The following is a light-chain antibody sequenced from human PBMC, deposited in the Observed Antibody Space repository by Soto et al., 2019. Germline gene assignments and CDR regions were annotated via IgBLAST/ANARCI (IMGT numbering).Light chain of an antibody. V-gene: IGKV3-15*01. Sequence: EIVLTQSPATLSVSPGERATLSCRASQSVRSNLAWYQQKPGQGPRLLIFGASTRATNIPARFSGSGSGTEFTLTINSLQSEDFAVYYCQQYNNWPRTFGQGTKVDIK. CDR2: GAS. CDR1: QSVRSN. CDR3: QQYNNWPRT. J-gene: IGKJ1*01.